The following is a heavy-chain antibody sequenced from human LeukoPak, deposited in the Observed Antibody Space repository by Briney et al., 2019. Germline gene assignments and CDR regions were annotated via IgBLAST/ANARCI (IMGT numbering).Heavy chain of an antibody. CDR1: GFTFSGYW. CDR3: AKAAGSSSTQEFDY. CDR2: INSDGSST. D-gene: IGHD6-6*01. V-gene: IGHV3-74*01. J-gene: IGHJ4*02. Sequence: GGSLRLSCAASGFTFSGYWMHWVRQAPGKGLVWVSRINSDGSSTSYADSVKGRFTISRDNAKNSLYLQMNSLRAEDTALYYCAKAAGSSSTQEFDYWGQGTLVTVSS.